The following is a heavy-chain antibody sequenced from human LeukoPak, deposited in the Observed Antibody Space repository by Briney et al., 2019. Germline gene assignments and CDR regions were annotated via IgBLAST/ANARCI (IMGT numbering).Heavy chain of an antibody. V-gene: IGHV1-18*01. D-gene: IGHD3-10*01. CDR2: ISAYNGNT. Sequence: GASVKVSCKASGYTFTSYGISWARQAPGQGLEWMGWISAYNGNTNYAQKLQGRVTMTTDTSTSTAYMELRSLRSDDTAVYYCARDWVRNYYGSGDFDYWGQGTLVTVSS. J-gene: IGHJ4*02. CDR1: GYTFTSYG. CDR3: ARDWVRNYYGSGDFDY.